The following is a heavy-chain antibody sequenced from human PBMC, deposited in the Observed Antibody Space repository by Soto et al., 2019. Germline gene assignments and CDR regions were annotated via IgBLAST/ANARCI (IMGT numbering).Heavy chain of an antibody. CDR2: IYSGGST. D-gene: IGHD3-9*01. J-gene: IGHJ4*02. CDR1: GFTVSSNY. CDR3: ARDTGADILTGHFDY. Sequence: GGSLRISCAASGFTVSSNYMSWVRQAPGKGLEWVSVIYSGGSTYYADSVKGRLTISRDNSKNTLYLQMNSLRADDTAVYYCARDTGADILTGHFDYWGQGTLVTVSS. V-gene: IGHV3-66*01.